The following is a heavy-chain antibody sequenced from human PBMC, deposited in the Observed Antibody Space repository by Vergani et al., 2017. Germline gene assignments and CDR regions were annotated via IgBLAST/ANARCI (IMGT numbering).Heavy chain of an antibody. V-gene: IGHV4-38-2*02. J-gene: IGHJ4*02. D-gene: IGHD3-22*01. CDR1: GYSISSGYY. CDR2: IYHSGST. CDR3: ARDSDRGVVVITRSPYDFDY. Sequence: QVQLQESGPGLVKPSETLSLTCTVSGYSISSGYYWGWIRQPPGKGLEWIGSIYHSGSTYYNPSLKSRVTISVDTSKNQFSLKLSSVTAADTAVYYCARDSDRGVVVITRSPYDFDYWGQGTLVTVSS.